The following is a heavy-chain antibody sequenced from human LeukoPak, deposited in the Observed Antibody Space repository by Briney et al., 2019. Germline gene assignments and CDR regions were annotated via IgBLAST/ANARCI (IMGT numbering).Heavy chain of an antibody. J-gene: IGHJ5*02. D-gene: IGHD6-19*01. Sequence: PGGSLRLSCAASGFTFSSYAMSWVRQAPGKGLEWVSAISGSGGSTYYADSVKGRFTISRDNSKNTLYLQMNSLRAEDTAVYYCAKAFLPGIAVAGQFPASWGQGTLVTVS. CDR2: ISGSGGST. CDR3: AKAFLPGIAVAGQFPAS. CDR1: GFTFSSYA. V-gene: IGHV3-23*01.